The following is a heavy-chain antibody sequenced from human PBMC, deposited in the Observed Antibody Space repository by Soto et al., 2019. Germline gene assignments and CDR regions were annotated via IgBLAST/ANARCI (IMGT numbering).Heavy chain of an antibody. Sequence: EVQLVKSGGGLVHPGGSLRLSCAASEFTVSNNYMSWVRQAPGKGLEWVSLIYSGGATHYADSVRGRFTISRDNSKNTLYLQMNSLRGEDTALYYCINLPRAWGQGTLVTVSS. J-gene: IGHJ5*02. V-gene: IGHV3-66*01. CDR2: IYSGGAT. CDR1: EFTVSNNY. CDR3: INLPRA.